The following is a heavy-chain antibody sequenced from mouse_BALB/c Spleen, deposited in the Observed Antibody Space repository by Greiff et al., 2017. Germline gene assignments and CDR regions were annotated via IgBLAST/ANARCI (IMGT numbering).Heavy chain of an antibody. J-gene: IGHJ3*01. V-gene: IGHV1S81*02. CDR1: GYTFTSYY. CDR2: INPSNGGT. CDR3: TRIYYDYGPFAY. Sequence: VQLQQSGAELVKPGASVKLSCKASGYTFTSYYMYWVKQRPGQGLEWIGEINPSNGGTNFNEKFKSKATLTVDKSSSTAYMQLSSLTSEDSAVYYCTRIYYDYGPFAYWGQGTLVTVSA. D-gene: IGHD2-4*01.